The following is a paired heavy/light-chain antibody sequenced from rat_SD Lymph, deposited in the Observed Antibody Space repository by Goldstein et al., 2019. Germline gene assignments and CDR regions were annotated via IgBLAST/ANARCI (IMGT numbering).Heavy chain of an antibody. CDR3: ARLRGYGGPLGWFAY. CDR1: GYTFTSYD. D-gene: IGHD1-11*01. CDR2: INTGSGGT. J-gene: IGHJ3*01. V-gene: IGHV1-57*01. Sequence: QVQLQQSGAELAKPGSSVKISCKASGYTFTSYDISWIKQTTGQGLEYIGYINTGSGGTYYNEKFKGKATLTVDKSSSTAFMQLSSLTPEDTAVYYCARLRGYGGPLGWFAYWGQGTLVTVSS.
Light chain of an antibody. Sequence: DIQMTQSPASLSASLGETISIECLASEGISSYLAWYQQKPGKSPQLLIYGANSLQAGVPSRFSGSGSGTQYSLKISSMQPEDEGDYFCQQSYKFPHTFGAGTKLELK. CDR2: GAN. V-gene: IGKV12S38*01. CDR1: EGISSY. J-gene: IGKJ2-1*01. CDR3: QQSYKFPHT.